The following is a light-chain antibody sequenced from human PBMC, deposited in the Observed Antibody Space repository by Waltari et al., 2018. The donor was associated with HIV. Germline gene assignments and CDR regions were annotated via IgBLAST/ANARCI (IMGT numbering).Light chain of an antibody. Sequence: EIVLSQSPAPLSLSPGVRAHLSCRASQSLSNYLAWYQQRPGQDPSLLIHDASARVTGITARFRVSGSGTDYTLTFSSRDPGDFVIYDCQHRGDWYTFEQGTKLEI. CDR1: QSLSNY. V-gene: IGKV3-11*01. CDR3: QHRGDWYT. CDR2: DAS. J-gene: IGKJ2*01.